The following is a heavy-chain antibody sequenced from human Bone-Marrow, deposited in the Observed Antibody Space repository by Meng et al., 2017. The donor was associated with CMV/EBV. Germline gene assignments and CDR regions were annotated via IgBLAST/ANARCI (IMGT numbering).Heavy chain of an antibody. CDR1: GYTFTGYY. CDR3: ARGSGSSWLDL. Sequence: ASVKVSCKASGYTFTGYYMHWVRQAPGQGLEWMGWINPKSGATKYTQNFQGRVTLTRATSITTVYMELSSLRSDDTAVYHCARGSGSSWLDLWGQGTRVTVYS. D-gene: IGHD6-25*01. CDR2: INPKSGAT. V-gene: IGHV1-2*02. J-gene: IGHJ5*02.